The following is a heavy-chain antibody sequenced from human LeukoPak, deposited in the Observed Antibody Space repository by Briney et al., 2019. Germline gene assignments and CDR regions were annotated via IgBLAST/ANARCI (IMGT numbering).Heavy chain of an antibody. J-gene: IGHJ3*02. CDR3: ARVDGGFDI. CDR1: GFTFRSYG. Sequence: GGSLRLSCAASGFTFRSYGMHWVRQAPGKGLEYVSAISSNGGRTYYANSVKGRFTISRDNAKNSLYLQMNSLRDEDTAMYYCARVDGGFDIWGQGTMVTVSS. CDR2: ISSNGGRT. V-gene: IGHV3-64*01.